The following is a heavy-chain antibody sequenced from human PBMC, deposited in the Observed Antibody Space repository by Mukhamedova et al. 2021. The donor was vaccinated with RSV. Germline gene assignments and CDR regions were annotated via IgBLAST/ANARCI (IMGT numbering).Heavy chain of an antibody. V-gene: IGHV3-30-3*01. CDR3: ARGGGRRVDWFDP. CDR2: ISYDGSNK. Sequence: VRQAPGKGLEWVAVISYDGSNKYYADSVKGRFTISRDNSKNTLYLQMNSLRAEDTAVYYCARGGGRRVDWFDPWGQGTLVTVSS. D-gene: IGHD3-16*01. J-gene: IGHJ5*02.